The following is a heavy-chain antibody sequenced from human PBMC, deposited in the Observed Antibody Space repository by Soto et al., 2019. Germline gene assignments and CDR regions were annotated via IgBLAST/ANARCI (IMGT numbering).Heavy chain of an antibody. CDR3: TSDTFGARDS. Sequence: GVLRLSCAASGFAFSSEWMHWVRQAPGKGLVWVSRIDPYDTGITYADSVKGRFTISRDNAKNTLYLQMNSLRAEDTAVYYCTSDTFGARDSWGQGTLVTVSS. J-gene: IGHJ4*02. CDR1: GFAFSSEW. V-gene: IGHV3-74*01. CDR2: IDPYDTGI. D-gene: IGHD2-15*01.